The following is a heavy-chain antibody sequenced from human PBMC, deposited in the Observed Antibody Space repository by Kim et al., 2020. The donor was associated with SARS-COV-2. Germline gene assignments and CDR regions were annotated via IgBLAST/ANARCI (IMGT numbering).Heavy chain of an antibody. CDR3: ARLDLVGATPRHYYYGMDV. J-gene: IGHJ6*02. V-gene: IGHV4-59*08. D-gene: IGHD1-26*01. Sequence: SRVTISVDTSKNQFSLKLSSVTAADTAVYYCARLDLVGATPRHYYYGMDVWGQGTTVTVSS.